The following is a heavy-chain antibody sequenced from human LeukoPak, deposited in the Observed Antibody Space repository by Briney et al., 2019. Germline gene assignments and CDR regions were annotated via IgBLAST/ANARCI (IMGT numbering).Heavy chain of an antibody. J-gene: IGHJ4*02. V-gene: IGHV3-30*02. CDR1: GFTFSSYG. Sequence: GGSLRLSCAASGFTFSSYGMHWVRQAPGKGLEWVAFIRYDGSNKYYADSVKGRFTISRDNSKNTLYLQMNSLRAEDTAVYYCAKGRVYGDYESCFDYWGQGTLVTVSS. CDR3: AKGRVYGDYESCFDY. CDR2: IRYDGSNK. D-gene: IGHD4-17*01.